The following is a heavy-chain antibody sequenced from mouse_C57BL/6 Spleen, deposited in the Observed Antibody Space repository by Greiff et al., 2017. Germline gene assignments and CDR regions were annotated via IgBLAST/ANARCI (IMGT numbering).Heavy chain of an antibody. Sequence: QVQLQQPGAELVKPGASVKLSCKASGYTFTSYWMHWVKQRPGQGLEWIGMIHPNSGSTNYNEKFKSKATLTVDKSSSSAYMQLSSLPSEDSAVYYWARDWDVTWFAYWGQGTLVTVSA. CDR2: IHPNSGST. CDR1: GYTFTSYW. J-gene: IGHJ3*01. V-gene: IGHV1-64*01. CDR3: ARDWDVTWFAY. D-gene: IGHD4-1*01.